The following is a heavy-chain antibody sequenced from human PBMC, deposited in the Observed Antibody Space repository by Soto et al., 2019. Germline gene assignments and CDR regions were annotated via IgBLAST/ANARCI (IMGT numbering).Heavy chain of an antibody. J-gene: IGHJ5*02. CDR2: VYTTGGT. Sequence: SETLSLTCTVTGGSINTYYWSWFRQSAGKGLEWIGRVYTTGGTNYNPSLKSRVTISVDTSSNQFSLSLRSVTAADTAVYYCARDFNFICDDFADTRWNFDPWGQGTLVTVSS. CDR1: GGSINTYY. V-gene: IGHV4-4*07. D-gene: IGHD3-3*01. CDR3: ARDFNFICDDFADTRWNFDP.